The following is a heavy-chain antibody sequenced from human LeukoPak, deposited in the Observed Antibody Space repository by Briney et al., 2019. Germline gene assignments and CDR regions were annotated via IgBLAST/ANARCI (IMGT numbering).Heavy chain of an antibody. J-gene: IGHJ5*02. CDR1: GYTFTSYG. V-gene: IGHV1-18*01. D-gene: IGHD3-10*01. CDR2: ISAYNGNT. Sequence: GASVKVSCKASGYTFTSYGISWVRQAPGQGLEWMGWISAYNGNTNYAQKLQGRVTMTTDTSTSTAYMELRSLRSDDTAVYYCARDRTYYYGSGSFNWFDPWGQGTLVTVSS. CDR3: ARDRTYYYGSGSFNWFDP.